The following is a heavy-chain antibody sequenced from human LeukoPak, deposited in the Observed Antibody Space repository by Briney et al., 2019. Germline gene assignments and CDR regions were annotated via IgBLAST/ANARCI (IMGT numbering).Heavy chain of an antibody. Sequence: SETLSLTCAASGYSISSGYYWGWIRQSPGKGLEWIGTIYHSGSTYYNPSLKSRVTVSIDTSKNQFSLKLNSVTAAETAVYYCARSGYSFGNAFDMWGQGTVVTVSS. V-gene: IGHV4-38-2*01. CDR1: GYSISSGYY. D-gene: IGHD5-18*01. CDR2: IYHSGST. CDR3: ARSGYSFGNAFDM. J-gene: IGHJ3*02.